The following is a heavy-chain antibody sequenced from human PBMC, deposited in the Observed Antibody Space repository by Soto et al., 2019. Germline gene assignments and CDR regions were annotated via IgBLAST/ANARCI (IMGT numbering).Heavy chain of an antibody. Sequence: QVQLVESGGGVVQPGRSLRLSWAASGFTFSSYGMHWVRQAPGKGLEWVAVIWYDGSNKYYADSVKGRFTISRDNSKNTLYLQMNSLRAEDTAVYYCARGYYDSSGPPNDYWGQGTLVTVSS. CDR3: ARGYYDSSGPPNDY. CDR1: GFTFSSYG. V-gene: IGHV3-33*01. J-gene: IGHJ4*02. D-gene: IGHD3-22*01. CDR2: IWYDGSNK.